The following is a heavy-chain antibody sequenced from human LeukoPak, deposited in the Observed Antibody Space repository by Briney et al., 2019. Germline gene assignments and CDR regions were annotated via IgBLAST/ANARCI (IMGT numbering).Heavy chain of an antibody. V-gene: IGHV3-33*01. D-gene: IGHD1-1*01. J-gene: IGHJ4*02. Sequence: GSLRLSCAASGFTFRNHGMHWIRQVPGKGLEWVAVIWYDGSNQNYADSVKGRFTISRDNSKNTLYLQMNSLRDECTAVYYCARDRSTQDFDYWGQGTLVTVSS. CDR3: ARDRSTQDFDY. CDR1: GFTFRNHG. CDR2: IWYDGSNQ.